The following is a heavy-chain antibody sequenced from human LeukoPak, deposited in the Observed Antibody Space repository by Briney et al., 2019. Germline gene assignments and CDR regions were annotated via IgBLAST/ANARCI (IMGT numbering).Heavy chain of an antibody. CDR1: GYTFTSYD. Sequence: ASVKVSCKASGYTFTSYDINWVRQATGQGLEWMGWMNPNSGNTGYAQKFQGRVTMTRNTSISTAYMELSSLRSEDTAVYYCARAPYEFTDDAFDIWGQGTMVTVSS. CDR2: MNPNSGNT. V-gene: IGHV1-8*01. D-gene: IGHD3-3*01. CDR3: ARAPYEFTDDAFDI. J-gene: IGHJ3*02.